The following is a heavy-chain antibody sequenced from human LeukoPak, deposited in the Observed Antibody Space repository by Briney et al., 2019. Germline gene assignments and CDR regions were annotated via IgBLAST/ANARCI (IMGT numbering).Heavy chain of an antibody. D-gene: IGHD2-2*01. CDR3: ARDPYQLLWPYYYYGMDV. Sequence: GPEKVSCKASGYTFTSYGISWVRQAPGQGLEWMGWINPNSGGTNYAQKFQGRVTMTRDTSISTAYMELSRLRSDDTAVYYCARDPYQLLWPYYYYGMDVWGQGTTVTVSS. CDR2: INPNSGGT. V-gene: IGHV1-2*02. J-gene: IGHJ6*02. CDR1: GYTFTSYG.